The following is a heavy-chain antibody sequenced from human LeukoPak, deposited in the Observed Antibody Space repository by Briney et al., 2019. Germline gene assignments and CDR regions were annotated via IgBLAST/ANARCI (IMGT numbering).Heavy chain of an antibody. V-gene: IGHV1-69*13. CDR1: GGTFSSYA. CDR3: ASVRGYSGEVALAY. D-gene: IGHD5-12*01. J-gene: IGHJ4*02. CDR2: IIPIFGTA. Sequence: SVTVSCMASGGTFSSYAISWVRQAPGQGLEWMGGIIPIFGTANYAQKFQGRVTITADESTSTAYMELSSLRSEDTAVYYCASVRGYSGEVALAYWGQGTLVTVSS.